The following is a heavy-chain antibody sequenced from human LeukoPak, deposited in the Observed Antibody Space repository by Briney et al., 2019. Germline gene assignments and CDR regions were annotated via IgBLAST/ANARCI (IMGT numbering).Heavy chain of an antibody. V-gene: IGHV4-39*07. CDR3: ARGHSWKYLKGAFDI. CDR2: IYHSGST. J-gene: IGHJ3*02. Sequence: PSETLSLTCTVSGGSISSSSYYWGWIRQPPGKGLEWIGSIYHSGSTYYNPSLKSRVTISVDTSKNQFSLKLSSVTAADTAVYYCARGHSWKYLKGAFDIWGQGTMVTVSS. CDR1: GGSISSSSYY. D-gene: IGHD1-1*01.